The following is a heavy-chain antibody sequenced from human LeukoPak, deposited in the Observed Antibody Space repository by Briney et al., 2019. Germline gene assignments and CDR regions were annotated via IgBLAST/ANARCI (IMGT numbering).Heavy chain of an antibody. CDR2: ISYDGSNK. Sequence: PGGSLRLSCAASGFTFSSYGMHWVRQAPGKGLEWVAVISYDGSNKYYADSVKGRFTISRDNSKNTLYLQMNSLRAEDTAVYYCAKLQGYYYDSSGYYHDAFDIWGQGTMVTVSS. D-gene: IGHD3-22*01. CDR3: AKLQGYYYDSSGYYHDAFDI. CDR1: GFTFSSYG. V-gene: IGHV3-30*18. J-gene: IGHJ3*02.